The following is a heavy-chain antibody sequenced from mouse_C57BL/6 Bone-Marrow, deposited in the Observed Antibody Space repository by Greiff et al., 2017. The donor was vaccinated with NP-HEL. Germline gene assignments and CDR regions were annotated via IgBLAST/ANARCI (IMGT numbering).Heavy chain of an antibody. CDR1: EYDFPSHD. D-gene: IGHD2-4*01. Sequence: EVHLVESGGGLVQPGASLKLSCESNEYDFPSHDMSWVRKTPEKRLELVAAINSDGGSTYYPDTMERRFIIARDNTKKTLYLHMSRLRSEDTAVYYCTRYINYVGFYFDDWGTGTSVTVSS. CDR3: TRYINYVGFYFDD. CDR2: INSDGGST. J-gene: IGHJ1*03. V-gene: IGHV5-2*01.